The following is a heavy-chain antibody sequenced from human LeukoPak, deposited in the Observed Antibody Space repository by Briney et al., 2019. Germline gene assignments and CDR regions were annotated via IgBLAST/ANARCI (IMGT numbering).Heavy chain of an antibody. CDR3: ARATAGAPRNY. D-gene: IGHD2-21*02. CDR1: GFTFSSYE. J-gene: IGHJ4*02. Sequence: QPGGSLRLSCAASGFTFSSYEMNWVRQAPGKGLEWVSYISSSGSTIYYADSVKGRFTISRDNAKNSLYPQMNSLRAEDTAVYYCARATAGAPRNYWGQGTLVTVSS. V-gene: IGHV3-48*03. CDR2: ISSSGSTI.